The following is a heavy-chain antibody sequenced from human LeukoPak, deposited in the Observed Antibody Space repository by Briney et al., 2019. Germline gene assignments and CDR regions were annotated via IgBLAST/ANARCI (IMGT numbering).Heavy chain of an antibody. Sequence: GASVKVSCKASGYTFTSYGISWVRQAPGQGLEWMGWISAYNGNTNYAQKLQGRVTMTTDTSTSTAYMELRSLRSDDTAVYYCARDSVCSGGSCYSHYFDYWSQGTLVTVSS. V-gene: IGHV1-18*04. CDR1: GYTFTSYG. J-gene: IGHJ4*02. CDR3: ARDSVCSGGSCYSHYFDY. CDR2: ISAYNGNT. D-gene: IGHD2-15*01.